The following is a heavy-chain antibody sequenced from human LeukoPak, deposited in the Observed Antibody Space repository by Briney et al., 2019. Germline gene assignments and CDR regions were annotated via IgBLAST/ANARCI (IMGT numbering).Heavy chain of an antibody. D-gene: IGHD4-17*01. Sequence: GGSLRLSCAASGFTFSSYTMNWVRQAPGKGLEWVSSISSSSSYIYYADSVKGRFTISRDNAKNSLYLQMNSLRAEDTAVCYCASRTDYGDAFDIWGQGTKVTVSS. V-gene: IGHV3-21*06. CDR3: ASRTDYGDAFDI. CDR1: GFTFSSYT. J-gene: IGHJ3*02. CDR2: ISSSSSYI.